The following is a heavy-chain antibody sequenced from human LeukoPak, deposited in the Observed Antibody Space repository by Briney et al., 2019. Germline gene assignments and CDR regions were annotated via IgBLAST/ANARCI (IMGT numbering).Heavy chain of an antibody. CDR3: ARAAGWYRSPFDY. V-gene: IGHV4-59*01. D-gene: IGHD6-19*01. CDR2: IYYSGST. Sequence: SETLSLTCTVSGGSISSYYWSWIRQPPGKGLEWIGYIYYSGSTNYNPPLKSRVTISVDTSKNQFSLKLSSVTAADTAVYYCARAAGWYRSPFDYWGQGTLVTVSS. J-gene: IGHJ4*02. CDR1: GGSISSYY.